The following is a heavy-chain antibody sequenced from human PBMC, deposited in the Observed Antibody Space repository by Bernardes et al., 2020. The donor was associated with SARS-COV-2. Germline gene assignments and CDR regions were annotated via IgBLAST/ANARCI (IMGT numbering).Heavy chain of an antibody. CDR1: GFTFSSYW. CDR2: LSTDGNNI. V-gene: IGHV3-74*01. Sequence: GGSLRLSCAASGFTFSSYWLHWVRQAPGKGLEWVTGLSTDGNNIRCADSVKGRFTISRDNAENTVYLQMNGLRAEDTAVYYCARGSGYYYFDYWGQGTLVTVSS. D-gene: IGHD3-22*01. CDR3: ARGSGYYYFDY. J-gene: IGHJ4*02.